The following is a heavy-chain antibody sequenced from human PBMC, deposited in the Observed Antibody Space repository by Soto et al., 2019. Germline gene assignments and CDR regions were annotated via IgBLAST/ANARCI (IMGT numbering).Heavy chain of an antibody. Sequence: QVQLVQSGAEVKKPGASVKVSCKASGYTFTSYGISWVRQAPGQGLEWMGWISAYNGNTNYAQKLQGRVTMTTDTSTXXAXMXXRSLRSDDTAVYYCAREAYDILTGYYKGGNDAFDIWGQGTMVTVSS. CDR3: AREAYDILTGYYKGGNDAFDI. V-gene: IGHV1-18*01. CDR2: ISAYNGNT. CDR1: GYTFTSYG. J-gene: IGHJ3*02. D-gene: IGHD3-9*01.